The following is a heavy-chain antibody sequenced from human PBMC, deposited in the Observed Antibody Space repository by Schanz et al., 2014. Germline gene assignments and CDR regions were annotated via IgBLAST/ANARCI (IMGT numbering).Heavy chain of an antibody. D-gene: IGHD5-18*01. V-gene: IGHV4-59*08. Sequence: QVQLQESGPGLVKPSETLSLTCTVSGGSMSSYYWTWIRQPPGKGLECIGYIYYSGSTNYNPSLKSRITMSLDTSKHQFSLTLSPVTAADTAVYYCARGIQAWLQWYFDYWGQGTLVTVSS. CDR1: GGSMSSYY. J-gene: IGHJ4*02. CDR3: ARGIQAWLQWYFDY. CDR2: IYYSGST.